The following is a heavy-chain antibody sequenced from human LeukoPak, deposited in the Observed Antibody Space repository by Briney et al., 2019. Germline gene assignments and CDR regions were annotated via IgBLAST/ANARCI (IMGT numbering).Heavy chain of an antibody. D-gene: IGHD4-23*01. CDR2: ISSSSSYI. V-gene: IGHV3-21*01. Sequence: GGSLRLSCAASGFTFISYSMNWVRQAPGKGLEWVSSISSSSSYIYYADSVKGRFTISRDNAKNSLYLQMNSLRAEDTAVYYCARESGNFYYYYGMDVWGQGTTVTVSS. CDR1: GFTFISYS. J-gene: IGHJ6*02. CDR3: ARESGNFYYYYGMDV.